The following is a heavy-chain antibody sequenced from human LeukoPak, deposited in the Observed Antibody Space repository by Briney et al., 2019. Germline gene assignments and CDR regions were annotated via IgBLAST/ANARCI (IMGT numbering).Heavy chain of an antibody. CDR3: ARRYGIAAAINYYYYYMDV. Sequence: GASVKISCKASGYTFTGYYMHWVRQAPGQGLEWMGWINPNSGGTNYAQKFQGRVTMTRDTSISTAYMELSRLRSDDTAVYYCARRYGIAAAINYYYYYMDVWGKGTTVTVSS. CDR2: INPNSGGT. J-gene: IGHJ6*03. D-gene: IGHD2-2*02. V-gene: IGHV1-2*02. CDR1: GYTFTGYY.